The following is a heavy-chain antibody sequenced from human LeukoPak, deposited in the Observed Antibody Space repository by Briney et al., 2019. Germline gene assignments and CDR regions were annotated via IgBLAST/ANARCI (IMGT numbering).Heavy chain of an antibody. CDR2: IRTKPNNYAT. V-gene: IGHV3-73*01. CDR1: GFTFSDSA. D-gene: IGHD3-9*01. J-gene: IGHJ4*02. Sequence: PGGSLRLSCAASGFTFSDSAIHWVRQASGKGLKWVGRIRTKPNNYATSYAASVAGRFALSRDDSKNTAYLQMNSLKTEDTAVYYCTTSFDWLLDNWGKGTLVTVSS. CDR3: TTSFDWLLDN.